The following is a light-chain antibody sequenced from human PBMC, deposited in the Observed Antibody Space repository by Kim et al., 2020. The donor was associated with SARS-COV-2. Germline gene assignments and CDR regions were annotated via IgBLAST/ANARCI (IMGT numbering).Light chain of an antibody. CDR1: QGISSY. CDR2: SAS. CDR3: QQAHSFPVT. Sequence: DIQMTQSPSSVSASVGDRVSITCRASQGISSYLAWYQQKPGRAPKLLIYSASSLQRGVPSRFSGSGSGTDSSLTISSLQPEDSATYYCQQAHSFPVTFGGGTKVDIK. V-gene: IGKV1-12*01. J-gene: IGKJ4*01.